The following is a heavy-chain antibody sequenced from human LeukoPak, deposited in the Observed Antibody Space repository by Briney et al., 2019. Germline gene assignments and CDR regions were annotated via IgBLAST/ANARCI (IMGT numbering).Heavy chain of an antibody. D-gene: IGHD1-26*01. V-gene: IGHV3-53*01. CDR2: IGNGGSYT. Sequence: GGSLRLSCAASGLTGSHNYVSWVRQAPGEGLEWVSGIGNGGSYTYYADFVKGRFTISRDNSKYTLFLQMNSLRAEDTAIYYCAKRATHGGPGYFDLWGRGTLVTVSS. J-gene: IGHJ2*01. CDR1: GLTGSHNY. CDR3: AKRATHGGPGYFDL.